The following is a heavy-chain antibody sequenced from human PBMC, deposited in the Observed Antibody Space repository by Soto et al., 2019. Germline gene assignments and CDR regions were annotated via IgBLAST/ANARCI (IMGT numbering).Heavy chain of an antibody. CDR3: ARHVTRRDDFWSGYSYYYYYGMDV. J-gene: IGHJ6*02. D-gene: IGHD3-3*01. CDR1: GGSISSSSYY. Sequence: PSETLSLTCTVSGGSISSSSYYWGWIRQPPGKGLEGIGSIYYSGSTYYNPSLKSRVTISVDTSKNQFSLKLSSVTAADTAVYYCARHVTRRDDFWSGYSYYYYYGMDVWGQGTTVTVSS. CDR2: IYYSGST. V-gene: IGHV4-39*01.